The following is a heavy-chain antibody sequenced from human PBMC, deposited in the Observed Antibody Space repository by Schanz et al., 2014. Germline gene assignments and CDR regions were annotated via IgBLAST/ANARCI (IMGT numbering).Heavy chain of an antibody. CDR3: ASDYNYFETKAA. CDR2: INSRSNFI. V-gene: IGHV3-48*04. CDR1: RIIFGTYS. D-gene: IGHD3-16*01. J-gene: IGHJ5*02. Sequence: EVQLLESGGGFVQPGGSLRLSCTASRIIFGTYSMNWIRQTRKGLEWVSSINSRSNFIYYADSVKGRFTISRDNANNSRVLRMNSLRAEDTAVYYCASDYNYFETKAAWGQGTLVTVSS.